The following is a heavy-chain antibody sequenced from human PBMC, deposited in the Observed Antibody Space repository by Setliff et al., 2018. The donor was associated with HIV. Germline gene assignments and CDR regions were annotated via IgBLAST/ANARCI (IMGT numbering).Heavy chain of an antibody. CDR3: ARGLSFYDPGGFDY. Sequence: SETLSLTCTVSGDSISSYFWSWIRQPPGKGLGWIGYIYTSGSTNYNPSLKSRVTISVDTSKNQFSLKLSSVTAADTAVYYCARGLSFYDPGGFDYWGQGTLVTVSS. CDR1: GDSISSYF. J-gene: IGHJ4*02. D-gene: IGHD3-22*01. V-gene: IGHV4-4*09. CDR2: IYTSGST.